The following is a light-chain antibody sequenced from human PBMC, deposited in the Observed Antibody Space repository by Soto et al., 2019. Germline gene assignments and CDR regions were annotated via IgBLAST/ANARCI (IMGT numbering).Light chain of an antibody. V-gene: IGKV3-15*01. CDR1: QGNGST. J-gene: IGKJ4*01. Sequence: EIVMTQSPAALSVSPGQGATLSCRASQGNGSTLAWYQQKPGQTPRLLIYDASTRAAGVPARFSCSGSGTDFTLTINSLQSGDFAIYYCQHYANRPLTFGGGTKVESK. CDR3: QHYANRPLT. CDR2: DAS.